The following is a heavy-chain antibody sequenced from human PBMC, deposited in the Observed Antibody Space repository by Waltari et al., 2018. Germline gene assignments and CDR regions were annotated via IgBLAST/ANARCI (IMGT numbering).Heavy chain of an antibody. V-gene: IGHV3-74*01. J-gene: IGHJ2*01. CDR3: ARDPGDYGDLWYFDL. CDR1: VFTFSSYW. CDR2: INSDGSST. Sequence: EVQLVESGGGLVQPGGSLRLSCAASVFTFSSYWMHWVRQAPGKGLVWVSRINSDGSSTSYADSVKGRFTIARDNAKNTLYLQMNSLRAEDTAVYYCARDPGDYGDLWYFDLWGRGTLVTVSS. D-gene: IGHD4-17*01.